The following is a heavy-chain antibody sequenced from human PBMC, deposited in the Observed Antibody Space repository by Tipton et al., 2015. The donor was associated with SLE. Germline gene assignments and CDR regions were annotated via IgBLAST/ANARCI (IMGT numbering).Heavy chain of an antibody. CDR1: GISISTHY. V-gene: IGHV4-59*11. CDR2: MHNSGDS. Sequence: LRLSCKVSGISISTHYWSWIRQPPGKGLEWIGQMHNSGDSNYNPSLKSRVTMSVDMSKNHFSLKLTSVIAADTAVYYCARDIEAPGDFLYFDYWGQGILVTVSA. J-gene: IGHJ4*02. CDR3: ARDIEAPGDFLYFDY. D-gene: IGHD3-16*01.